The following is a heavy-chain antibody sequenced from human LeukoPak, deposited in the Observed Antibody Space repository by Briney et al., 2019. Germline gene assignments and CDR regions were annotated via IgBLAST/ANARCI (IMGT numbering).Heavy chain of an antibody. CDR1: GFTFSSYA. J-gene: IGHJ4*02. CDR3: ARGGWLGKPQRVDY. D-gene: IGHD6-19*01. CDR2: ISYDGSNK. Sequence: GGSLRLSCAASGFTFSSYAMHWVRQAPGKGLEWVAVISYDGSNKYYADSVKGRFTISRGNSKNTLYLQMNSLRAEDTAVYYCARGGWLGKPQRVDYWGQGTLITVSS. V-gene: IGHV3-30*04.